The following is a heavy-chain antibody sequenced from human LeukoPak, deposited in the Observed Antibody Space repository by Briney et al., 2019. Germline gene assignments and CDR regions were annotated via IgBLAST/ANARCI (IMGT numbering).Heavy chain of an antibody. V-gene: IGHV3-30*02. CDR2: AQGDGRLQ. CDR1: GFSFSTYG. Sequence: GGSLRLSCAASGFSFSTYGMHWVRQAPGKGLEWVAAAQGDGRLQYYADSVKGRFTISKDISKSTLYVQMNSLRAEDTALYYCAKAPSILYSSSWFFDYWGQGVLVTVSS. D-gene: IGHD6-13*01. CDR3: AKAPSILYSSSWFFDY. J-gene: IGHJ4*02.